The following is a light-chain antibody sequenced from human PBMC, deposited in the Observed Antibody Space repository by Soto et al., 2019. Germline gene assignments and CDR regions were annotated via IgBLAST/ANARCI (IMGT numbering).Light chain of an antibody. CDR2: EVK. CDR1: SSDVGGYNY. V-gene: IGLV2-14*01. CDR3: TSYTSSNSIE. J-gene: IGLJ2*01. Sequence: QSVLTQPASVSGSPGQSITISCTGSSSDVGGYNYVSWYQHQPGKAPKLVIYEVKNRPSGVSHRFSASKSGNTASLTISGLQAEDEGDYYCTSYTSSNSIEFGGGTKLTVL.